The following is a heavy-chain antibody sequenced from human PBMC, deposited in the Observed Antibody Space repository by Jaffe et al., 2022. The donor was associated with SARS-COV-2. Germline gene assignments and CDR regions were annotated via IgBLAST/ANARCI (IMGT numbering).Heavy chain of an antibody. CDR2: IKSKTDGGTT. Sequence: EVQLVESGGGLVKPGGSLRLSCAASGFTFSNAWMSWVRQAPGKGLEWVGRIKSKTDGGTTDYAAPVKGRFTISRDDSKNTLYLQMNSLKTEDTAVYYCTTDGPGLLWFGELSYQHWGQGTLVTVSS. J-gene: IGHJ1*01. D-gene: IGHD3-10*01. CDR1: GFTFSNAW. CDR3: TTDGPGLLWFGELSYQH. V-gene: IGHV3-15*01.